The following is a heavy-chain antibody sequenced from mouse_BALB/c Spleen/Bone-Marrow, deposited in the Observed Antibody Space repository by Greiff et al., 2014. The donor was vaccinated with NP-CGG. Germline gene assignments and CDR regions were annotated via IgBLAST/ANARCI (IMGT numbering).Heavy chain of an antibody. CDR1: GYTFTSYT. CDR2: INPSSGYT. V-gene: IGHV1-4*02. CDR3: ARLNYGNPFAY. Sequence: VQLQQSAAELARPGASVKMSYKASGYTFTSYTIHWVKQRPGQGLEWIGYINPSSGYTDYNQRFNDKTTLTTDKSSSTAYMQLSSLTSEDSAVYYCARLNYGNPFAYWGQGTLVTVSA. D-gene: IGHD2-1*01. J-gene: IGHJ3*01.